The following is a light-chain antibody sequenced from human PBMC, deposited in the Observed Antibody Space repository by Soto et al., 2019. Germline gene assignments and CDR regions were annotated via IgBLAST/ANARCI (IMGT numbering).Light chain of an antibody. CDR2: EVS. Sequence: QSAPIQPASVSGSPGQSVTISCTGTSSDVAIYNLVSWYQQYPGKAPKLILYEVSKWPSGISHRFSGSKSGNTASLTISGLQAEDEADYYCCAYAGSRTWVFGGGTQLTVL. CDR3: CAYAGSRTWV. CDR1: SSDVAIYNL. J-gene: IGLJ3*02. V-gene: IGLV2-23*02.